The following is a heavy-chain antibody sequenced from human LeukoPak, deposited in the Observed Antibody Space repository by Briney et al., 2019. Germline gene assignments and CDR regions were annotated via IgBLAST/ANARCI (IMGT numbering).Heavy chain of an antibody. CDR3: AREAGYSSSWYLDY. Sequence: PSETLSLTCSVSGDSISSYYWSWIRQSPGKGLEWIGYIYSSGSTNYNPSLNSRVTISVDTSKNQFSLKLSSVTAADTAVYYCAREAGYSSSWYLDYWGQGTLVTVSS. CDR1: GDSISSYY. V-gene: IGHV4-59*13. CDR2: IYSSGST. D-gene: IGHD6-13*01. J-gene: IGHJ4*02.